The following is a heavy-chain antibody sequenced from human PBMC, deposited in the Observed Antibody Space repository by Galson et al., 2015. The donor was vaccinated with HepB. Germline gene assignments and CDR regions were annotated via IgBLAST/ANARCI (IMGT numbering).Heavy chain of an antibody. CDR3: HYSGSYSSGDY. CDR1: GITFSSYS. CDR2: ISRSSTYV. J-gene: IGHJ4*02. V-gene: IGHV3-21*01. D-gene: IGHD1-26*01. Sequence: SLRLSCAASGITFSSYSMNWVRQAPGQGLEWVSSISRSSTYVYYADSVKGRFTISRDNAKNSLYLQMNSLRAEDTAVYYCHYSGSYSSGDYWGQGTLVTVSS.